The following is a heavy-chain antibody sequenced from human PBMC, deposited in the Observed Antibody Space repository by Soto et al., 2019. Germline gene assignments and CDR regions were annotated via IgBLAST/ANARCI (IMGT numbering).Heavy chain of an antibody. D-gene: IGHD2-21*02. J-gene: IGHJ5*02. V-gene: IGHV4-39*01. CDR1: GGSISSSSYY. CDR2: IYYSGST. Sequence: SETLSLTCTVSGGSISSSSYYWGWIRQPPGKGLEWIASIYYSGSTYYNPSLKSRGTISLDTSKNQFSLKLSSVTAADTAVYYCARHPSDFWFDPWGQGTLVTVSS. CDR3: ARHPSDFWFDP.